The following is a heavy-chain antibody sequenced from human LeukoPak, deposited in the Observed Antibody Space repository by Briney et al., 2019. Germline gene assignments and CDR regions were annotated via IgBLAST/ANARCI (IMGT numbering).Heavy chain of an antibody. CDR1: GFTFSSYS. V-gene: IGHV3-21*01. CDR3: ARALRYCSSTSCYTGCFDI. D-gene: IGHD2-2*02. CDR2: ISSSSSYI. J-gene: IGHJ3*02. Sequence: GGSLRLSCAASGFTFSSYSMNWVRQAPGKGLEWVSSISSSSSYIYYADSVKGRFTISRDNAKNSLYLQMNSLRAEDTAVYYCARALRYCSSTSCYTGCFDIWGQGTMVTVSS.